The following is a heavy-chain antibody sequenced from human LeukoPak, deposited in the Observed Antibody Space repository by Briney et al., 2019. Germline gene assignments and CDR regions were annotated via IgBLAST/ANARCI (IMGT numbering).Heavy chain of an antibody. V-gene: IGHV3-48*01. D-gene: IGHD2-21*01. CDR1: GFTFSAYS. J-gene: IGHJ4*02. CDR3: AKAPVTSCRGAYCYPFDS. CDR2: ITRPGTTI. Sequence: GGSLRLSCATSGFTFSAYSMSWVRQAPGKGLEWVLHITRPGTTIYYAESVRGRFSISRDNAKNSLYLQMNSLRAEDAAVYFCAKAPVTSCRGAYCYPFDSWGQGTLVTVSS.